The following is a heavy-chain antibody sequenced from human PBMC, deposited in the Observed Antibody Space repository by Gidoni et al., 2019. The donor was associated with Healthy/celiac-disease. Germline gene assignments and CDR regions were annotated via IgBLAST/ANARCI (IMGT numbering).Heavy chain of an antibody. V-gene: IGHV1-2*04. D-gene: IGHD2-15*01. CDR2: INPNSGGT. Sequence: QVQLGQSGAEGKKPGASVKVSCKASGDTFTGYYMHWVRQAPGQGLEWVGWINPNSGGTHYAPKFPGWVTMTRHTSISTAYMELSRLRSDDTAVYYCARDVAPLSSGWFDPWGQGTLVTVSS. CDR1: GDTFTGYY. CDR3: ARDVAPLSSGWFDP. J-gene: IGHJ5*02.